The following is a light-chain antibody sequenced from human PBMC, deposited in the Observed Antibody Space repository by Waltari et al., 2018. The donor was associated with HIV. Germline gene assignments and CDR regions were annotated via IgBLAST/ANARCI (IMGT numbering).Light chain of an antibody. J-gene: IGKJ5*01. CDR2: AAS. V-gene: IGKV1-39*01. CDR1: QSIGTY. Sequence: DIQMTQSPSSLSASVGDRVTITCRASQSIGTYVNWYQQRPGEAPNLLIFAASTLQSGVPSMFSGSGSGTDFTLTISSLQPEDFATYYCQQSHSSPITFGQGTRLE. CDR3: QQSHSSPIT.